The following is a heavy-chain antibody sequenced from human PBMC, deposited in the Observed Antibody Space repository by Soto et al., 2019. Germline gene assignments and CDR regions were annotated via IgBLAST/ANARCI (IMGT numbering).Heavy chain of an antibody. J-gene: IGHJ4*02. V-gene: IGHV3-23*01. D-gene: IGHD3-22*01. Sequence: EVRLLESGGCLEQPGGSLRLSCITSGFTFDNFAMSWVRQAPGRGLEWFSAISGGGGGIYYADSVKGRFIIARDNSKNTVYLEVNGLRTEDTAVYYCAKDVHYDSSGGLDYWGQGTLVTVSS. CDR1: GFTFDNFA. CDR2: ISGGGGGI. CDR3: AKDVHYDSSGGLDY.